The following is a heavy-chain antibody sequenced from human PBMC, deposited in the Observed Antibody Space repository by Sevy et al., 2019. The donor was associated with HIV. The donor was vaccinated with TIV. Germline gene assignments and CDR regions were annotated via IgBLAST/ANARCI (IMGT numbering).Heavy chain of an antibody. CDR1: GGSVSSGSYY. Sequence: SETLSLTCTVSGGSVSSGSYYWSWIRQPPGKGLEWIGYIYYSGSTNYNPSLKSRVTISVDTSKNQFTLKLSSVTAADTAVYYWARLRRITMVRGVIRHGYNWFDPWGQGTLVTVSS. V-gene: IGHV4-61*01. CDR3: ARLRRITMVRGVIRHGYNWFDP. D-gene: IGHD3-10*01. CDR2: IYYSGST. J-gene: IGHJ5*02.